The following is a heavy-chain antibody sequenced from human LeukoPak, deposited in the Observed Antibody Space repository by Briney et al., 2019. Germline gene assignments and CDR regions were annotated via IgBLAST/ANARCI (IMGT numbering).Heavy chain of an antibody. V-gene: IGHV4-39*01. J-gene: IGHJ6*03. CDR2: IYYSGST. D-gene: IGHD3-10*01. Sequence: PSETLSLTCTVSGGSLSSSSYYWGWIRLPPGKGLEWIGCIYYSGSTYYNPSLKSRVTISVDTSKNQFSLKLSSVTAADTAVYYCAKYGSGSYSENYYMDVWGKGTTVTVSS. CDR3: AKYGSGSYSENYYMDV. CDR1: GGSLSSSSYY.